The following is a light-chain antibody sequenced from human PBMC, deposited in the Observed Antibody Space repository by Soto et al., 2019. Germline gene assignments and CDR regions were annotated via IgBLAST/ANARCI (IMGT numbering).Light chain of an antibody. CDR3: QQSYSTSIT. V-gene: IGKV1-39*01. CDR2: AAS. CDR1: QSISSY. J-gene: IGKJ5*01. Sequence: DLQMTQSPSSLSASVGDRVTITCRASQSISSYLNWYHQKPGKAPNLLIYAASSLQSGVPSRFSGSGSGTDFTLTISSLQPEDFATYYCQQSYSTSITFGQGTRLEIK.